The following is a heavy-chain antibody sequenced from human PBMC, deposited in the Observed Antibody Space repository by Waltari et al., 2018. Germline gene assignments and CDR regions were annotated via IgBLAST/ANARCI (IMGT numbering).Heavy chain of an antibody. D-gene: IGHD3-16*01. CDR2: IYHTWST. CDR1: GGSINSGDYC. Sequence: QLQLQVSGSGLVRPSETLSLTCGVSGGSINSGDYCWTWIRQPPGKGLEWMSSIYHTWSTYYNPSLRSRVTISVDRSKNHLALNLTSVRAADTAVYYCARGRYSYAVYYGLDVWGQGTTVTVSS. V-gene: IGHV4-30-2*01. CDR3: ARGRYSYAVYYGLDV. J-gene: IGHJ6*02.